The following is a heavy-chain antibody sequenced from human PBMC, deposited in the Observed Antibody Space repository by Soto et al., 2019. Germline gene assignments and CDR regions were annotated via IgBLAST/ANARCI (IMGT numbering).Heavy chain of an antibody. D-gene: IGHD1-1*01. CDR1: GYSFYNSG. CDR3: SKNGTTWFAA. CDR2: ISVYSGYA. V-gene: IGHV1-18*01. J-gene: IGHJ5*02. Sequence: QVQLVQSGPELKKPGASVKVSCKTYGYSFYNSGISWVRQAPGQGLEWMGWISVYSGYAHYAQKFQGRVIMTADTFTSTSYMELRGLRSDDTAMYYCSKNGTTWFAAWGQGTLVTVSS.